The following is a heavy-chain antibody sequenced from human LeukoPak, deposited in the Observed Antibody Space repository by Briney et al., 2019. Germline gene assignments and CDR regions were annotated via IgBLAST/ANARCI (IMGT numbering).Heavy chain of an antibody. CDR2: IRYDGSNK. CDR1: GFTFSSYG. J-gene: IGHJ4*02. Sequence: TGGSLRLSCAASGFTFSSYGMHWVRQAPGKGLEWVAFIRYDGSNKYYADSVKGRFTISRDNSKNTLCLQMNSLRAEDTAVYYCAKGKAVAKDFDYWGQGTLVTVSS. D-gene: IGHD6-19*01. V-gene: IGHV3-30*02. CDR3: AKGKAVAKDFDY.